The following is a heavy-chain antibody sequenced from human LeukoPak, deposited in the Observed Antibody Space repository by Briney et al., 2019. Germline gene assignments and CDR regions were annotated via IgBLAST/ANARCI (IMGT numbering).Heavy chain of an antibody. CDR1: GFTVSSNY. D-gene: IGHD3-10*01. CDR2: IYSGGST. V-gene: IGHV3-53*01. CDR3: AREATMVRGVPPYYYYGMDV. J-gene: IGHJ6*02. Sequence: QPGGSLRLSCAASGFTVSSNYMSWVRQAPGKGLEWVSVIYSGGSTYYADSVKGRFTISRDNSKNTLYLQMNSLRAEDTAVYYCAREATMVRGVPPYYYYGMDVWGQGTTVTVSS.